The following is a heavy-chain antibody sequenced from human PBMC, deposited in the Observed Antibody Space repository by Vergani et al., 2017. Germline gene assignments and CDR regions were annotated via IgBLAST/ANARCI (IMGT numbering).Heavy chain of an antibody. D-gene: IGHD3-22*01. CDR3: AIYYYDSSGYYQNDY. Sequence: QVQLQQWGAGLLKPSETLSLTCAVYGGPFSGYYWSWIRQPPGKGLEWIGEINHSGSTNYNPSLKSRVTISVDTSKNQFSLKLSSVTAADTAVYYCAIYYYDSSGYYQNDYWGQGTLVTVSS. V-gene: IGHV4-34*01. CDR2: INHSGST. CDR1: GGPFSGYY. J-gene: IGHJ4*02.